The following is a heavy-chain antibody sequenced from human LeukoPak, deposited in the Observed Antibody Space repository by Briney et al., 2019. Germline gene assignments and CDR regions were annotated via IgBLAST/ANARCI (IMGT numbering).Heavy chain of an antibody. Sequence: PGGSLRLSCAASGFTFSSYSMNWVRQAPGKGLEWVSYISSSSSTIYYADSVKGRFTISRDNAKNSLYLQMNSLRDEDTAVSYCARSWIAAADPTEYFQHWGQGTLVTVSS. D-gene: IGHD6-13*01. V-gene: IGHV3-48*02. J-gene: IGHJ1*01. CDR3: ARSWIAAADPTEYFQH. CDR1: GFTFSSYS. CDR2: ISSSSSTI.